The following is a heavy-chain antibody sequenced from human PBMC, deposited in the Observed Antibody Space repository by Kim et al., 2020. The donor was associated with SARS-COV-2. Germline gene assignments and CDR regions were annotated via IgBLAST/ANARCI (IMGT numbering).Heavy chain of an antibody. D-gene: IGHD4-17*01. CDR3: ARGTTVTRYYYYGMDV. CDR2: IIPIFGTA. V-gene: IGHV1-69*06. J-gene: IGHJ6*02. CDR1: GGTFSSYA. Sequence: SVKVSCKASGGTFSSYAISWVRQAPGQGLEWMGGIIPIFGTANYAQKFQGRVTITADKSTSTAYMELSSLRSEDTAVYYCARGTTVTRYYYYGMDVWGQGTTVTVSS.